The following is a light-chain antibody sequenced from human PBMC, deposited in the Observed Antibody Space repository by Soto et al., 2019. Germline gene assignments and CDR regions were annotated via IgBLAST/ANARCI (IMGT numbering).Light chain of an antibody. J-gene: IGKJ1*01. V-gene: IGKV3-20*01. CDR1: QSVSSSY. CDR2: GAS. CDR3: QQYGRSPWT. Sequence: EIVLTQSPGTLSLSPGEXVTLSCRASQSVSSSYLAWYQQKPGQAPRLLFYGASSRATGIPDRFSGSGSGTDFILTISRLEPDDFAVYYCQQYGRSPWTFGQGTKVDIK.